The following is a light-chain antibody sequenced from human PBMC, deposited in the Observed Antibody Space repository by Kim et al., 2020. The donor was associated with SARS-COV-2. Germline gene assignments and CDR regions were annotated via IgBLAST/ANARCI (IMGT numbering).Light chain of an antibody. CDR3: SAWDSSLSSWV. Sequence: RQTATLPCTGNSNNVGNEGAVWLRQHQGHPPKLLSYRNKNRPSGISERLSASRSGDTASLTITGLQPEDEADYYCSAWDSSLSSWVFGGGTKLTVL. CDR2: RNK. J-gene: IGLJ3*02. V-gene: IGLV10-54*01. CDR1: SNNVGNEG.